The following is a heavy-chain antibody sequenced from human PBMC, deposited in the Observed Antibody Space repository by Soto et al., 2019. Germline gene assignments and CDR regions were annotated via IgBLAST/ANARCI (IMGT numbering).Heavy chain of an antibody. D-gene: IGHD3-3*02. CDR1: GFTFSSYG. Sequence: QVQLVESGGGVVQPGRSLRLSCAASGFTFSSYGMHWVRQAPGKGLEWVAVISYDGSNKYYADSVKGRFTISRDNSKNTLYLQMNSLRAEDTAVYYCAKDYRIVGVVILRDFDYWGQGTLVTVS. J-gene: IGHJ4*02. CDR2: ISYDGSNK. V-gene: IGHV3-30*18. CDR3: AKDYRIVGVVILRDFDY.